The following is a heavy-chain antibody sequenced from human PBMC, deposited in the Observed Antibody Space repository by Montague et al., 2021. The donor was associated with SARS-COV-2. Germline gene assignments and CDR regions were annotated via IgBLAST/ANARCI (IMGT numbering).Heavy chain of an antibody. J-gene: IGHJ6*02. V-gene: IGHV4-31*03. Sequence: TLSLTCTVSGGSISSGGYYWSWIRQHPGKGLEWIGYIYYSGSTYYNPSLKSRVTISVDTSKNQFSLKLSSVTAADTAVYYYARDRGYFDWLFHSDYYYYGMDVWGQGTTVTVSS. CDR3: ARDRGYFDWLFHSDYYYYGMDV. D-gene: IGHD3-9*01. CDR1: GGSISSGGYY. CDR2: IYYSGST.